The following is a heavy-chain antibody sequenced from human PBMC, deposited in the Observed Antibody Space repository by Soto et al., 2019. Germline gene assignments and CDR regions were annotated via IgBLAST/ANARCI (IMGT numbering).Heavy chain of an antibody. CDR1: GFTFSTSA. CDR2: ISGSGGRT. Sequence: EVQLSESGGGLVQPGTSLRLSCAASGFTFSTSAMSWVRQAPGRGLEGVSGISGSGGRTYYADSMKGRFTICRDNSKKTVHLEKNSLRVDDSGVYYCAKDGIVGPTTDYYYVMDVWGQGTTVTVSS. D-gene: IGHD1-26*01. CDR3: AKDGIVGPTTDYYYVMDV. J-gene: IGHJ6*02. V-gene: IGHV3-23*01.